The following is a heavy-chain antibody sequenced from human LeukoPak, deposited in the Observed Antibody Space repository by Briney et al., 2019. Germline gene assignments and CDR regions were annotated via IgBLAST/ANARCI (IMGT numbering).Heavy chain of an antibody. CDR2: INYTGST. V-gene: IGHV4-39*07. Sequence: SGTLSLTCTVSGGSIRSTSNYWAWIRQAPGRGPEWIGIINYTGSTYYNPSLGSRVTMSVDTSKSQFSLKLDSVTAADTAVYFCARDPIRGKDAFDIWGQGTQVTVSS. CDR1: GGSIRSTSNY. CDR3: ARDPIRGKDAFDI. D-gene: IGHD3-10*01. J-gene: IGHJ3*02.